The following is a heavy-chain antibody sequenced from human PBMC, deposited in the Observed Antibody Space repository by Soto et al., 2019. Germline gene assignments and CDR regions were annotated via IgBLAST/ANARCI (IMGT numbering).Heavy chain of an antibody. CDR1: GYTFTSYG. Sequence: ASVKVSCKASGYTFTSYGISWVRQAPGQGLEWMGWISAYNGNTNYAQKLQGRVTMTTDTSTSTAYMELRSLRSDDTAVYYCARVPLTYYDSSGYYPPGPFDYWRQGTLVTVSS. V-gene: IGHV1-18*01. CDR3: ARVPLTYYDSSGYYPPGPFDY. CDR2: ISAYNGNT. D-gene: IGHD3-22*01. J-gene: IGHJ4*02.